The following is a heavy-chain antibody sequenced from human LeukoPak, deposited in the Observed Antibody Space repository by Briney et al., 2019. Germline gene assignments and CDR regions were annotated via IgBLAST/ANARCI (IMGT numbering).Heavy chain of an antibody. CDR2: ISAYNGNT. CDR3: ARGYCSSTSCYDNWFDP. CDR1: GYTFTSYY. J-gene: IGHJ5*02. Sequence: ASVKVSCKASGYTFTSYYMHWVRQAPGQGLEWMGWISAYNGNTNYAQKLQGRVTMTTDTSTSTAYMELRSLRSDDTAVYYCARGYCSSTSCYDNWFDPWGQGTLVTVSS. D-gene: IGHD2-2*01. V-gene: IGHV1-18*04.